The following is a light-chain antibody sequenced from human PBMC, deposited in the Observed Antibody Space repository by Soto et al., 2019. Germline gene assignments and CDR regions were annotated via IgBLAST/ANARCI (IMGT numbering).Light chain of an antibody. CDR3: SSYTDSSTV. J-gene: IGLJ3*02. V-gene: IGLV2-14*01. CDR1: SSDDSYKY. Sequence: QSALTQPASVSGSPGQSITISCTGTSSDDSYKYVSWYQQHPGKAPKLMIYEVSIRPSWISNRFSGSKSGKTASLTISGLQAEDEAEYYCSSYTDSSTVFGGGTKLTVL. CDR2: EVS.